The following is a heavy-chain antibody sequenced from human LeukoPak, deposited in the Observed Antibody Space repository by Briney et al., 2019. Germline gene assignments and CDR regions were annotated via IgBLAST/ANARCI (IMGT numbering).Heavy chain of an antibody. Sequence: SGESLRLSCAASGFTFSSYDMCWVRQAPGKGLEWVSSLSVGGYTTFYADSVRGRFTISRDNSKNTLYLQMYSLSAEDTAVYYCAKAQRLTDHYYYMDVWGKGTTVTVSS. CDR1: GFTFSSYD. CDR2: LSVGGYTT. J-gene: IGHJ6*03. V-gene: IGHV3-23*01. CDR3: AKAQRLTDHYYYMDV. D-gene: IGHD2-2*01.